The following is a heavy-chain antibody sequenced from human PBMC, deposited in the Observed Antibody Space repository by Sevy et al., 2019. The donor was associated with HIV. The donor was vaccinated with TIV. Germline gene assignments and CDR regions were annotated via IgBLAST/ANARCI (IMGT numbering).Heavy chain of an antibody. D-gene: IGHD6-25*01. Sequence: GGSLRLSCAVSAFTFNSYVMSWVRQAPGKGLEWVSTISASGGYTYYEDSVKGGLTISRDNSKNTVYLQMNSLGAEDTAIYYCAKETIRGYYWGQGTVVTVSS. V-gene: IGHV3-23*01. J-gene: IGHJ4*02. CDR1: AFTFNSYV. CDR3: AKETIRGYY. CDR2: ISASGGYT.